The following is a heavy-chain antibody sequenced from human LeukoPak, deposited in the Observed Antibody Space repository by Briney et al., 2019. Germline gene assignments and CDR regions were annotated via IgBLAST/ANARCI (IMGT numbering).Heavy chain of an antibody. CDR2: VSASGGNT. J-gene: IGHJ4*02. V-gene: IGHV3-23*01. Sequence: PGGSLRLSCVASGFTFTNYAMSWVRQAPEKGLEWVSTVSASGGNTDHGDSVKGRFTISRDNSKNTLYLQMNSLRAEDTGLYYCAKSPLAAVGYFDYWGQGTLVTVSS. CDR3: AKSPLAAVGYFDY. CDR1: GFTFTNYA. D-gene: IGHD6-13*01.